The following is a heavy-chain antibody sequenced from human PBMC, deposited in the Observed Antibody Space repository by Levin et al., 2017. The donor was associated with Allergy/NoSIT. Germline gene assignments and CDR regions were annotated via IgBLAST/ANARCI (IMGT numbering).Heavy chain of an antibody. D-gene: IGHD6-19*01. CDR3: ATRERTSLAGTIDY. Sequence: GGSLRLSCAASGFTFTTYVMSWVRQAPGKGLEWVSAISESGSDTFYADSMKGRFTISRDNSKNTLYLQMNSLGAEDTAIYYCATRERTSLAGTIDYWGQGTLVTVSS. V-gene: IGHV3-23*01. CDR2: ISESGSDT. CDR1: GFTFTTYV. J-gene: IGHJ4*02.